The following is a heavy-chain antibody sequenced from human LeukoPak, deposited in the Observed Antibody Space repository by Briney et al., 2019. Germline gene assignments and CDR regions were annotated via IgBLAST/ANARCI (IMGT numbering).Heavy chain of an antibody. CDR2: IFYSGST. CDR1: GGSISSYY. CDR3: ARDDYGGNSAAFDI. D-gene: IGHD4-23*01. J-gene: IGHJ3*02. Sequence: SETLSLTCTVSGGSISSYYWSWIRQPPGKGLEWIGYIFYSGSTNYNPSLKSRVTISVDTSKNQFSLKLSSVTAADTAVYYCARDDYGGNSAAFDIWGQGTMVTVSS. V-gene: IGHV4-59*12.